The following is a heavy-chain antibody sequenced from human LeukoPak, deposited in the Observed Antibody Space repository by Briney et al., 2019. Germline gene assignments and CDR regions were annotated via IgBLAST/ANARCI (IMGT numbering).Heavy chain of an antibody. J-gene: IGHJ3*02. Sequence: GASVKVSWKASGYTFTSYYMHWVRQAPGQGLEWMGIINPSGGSTSYAQKFQGRVTMTRDTSTSTVYMELSSLRSEDTAVYYCARDRGNPYYDFWSGYYGGDDAFDIWGQGTMVTVSS. D-gene: IGHD3-3*01. CDR1: GYTFTSYY. V-gene: IGHV1-46*01. CDR3: ARDRGNPYYDFWSGYYGGDDAFDI. CDR2: INPSGGST.